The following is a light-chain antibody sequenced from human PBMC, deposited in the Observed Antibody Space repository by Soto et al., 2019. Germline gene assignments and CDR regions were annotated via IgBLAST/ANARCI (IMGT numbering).Light chain of an antibody. CDR1: SSDVGSHNH. CDR2: EVT. V-gene: IGLV2-14*01. CDR3: NSLSAAGSSYV. Sequence: QSVLTQPASVSGSPGQSIAISCTGTSSDVGSHNHVSWYQQYPGKAPKLIIYEVTNRPSGVSARFSGSKFGSTASLTISGLQAEDEGEYYCNSLSAAGSSYVFGPGTKGTVL. J-gene: IGLJ1*01.